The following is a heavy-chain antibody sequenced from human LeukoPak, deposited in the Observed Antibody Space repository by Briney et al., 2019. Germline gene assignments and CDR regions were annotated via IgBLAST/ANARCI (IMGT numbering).Heavy chain of an antibody. CDR3: ARDRAVGTRSTFDY. J-gene: IGHJ4*02. D-gene: IGHD6-13*01. V-gene: IGHV3-48*03. Sequence: PGGSLRLSCAASGFTFSSYEMNWVRQAPGKGLEWVSYISSSGSTIYYADSVKGRFTISRDNAKNSLYLQMNSLRAEDTAVYYCARDRAVGTRSTFDYWGQGTLVTVSS. CDR1: GFTFSSYE. CDR2: ISSSGSTI.